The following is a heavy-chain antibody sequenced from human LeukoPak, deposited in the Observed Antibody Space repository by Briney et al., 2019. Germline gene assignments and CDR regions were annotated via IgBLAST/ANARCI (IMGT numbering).Heavy chain of an antibody. D-gene: IGHD3-22*01. J-gene: IGHJ4*02. V-gene: IGHV3-13*01. CDR2: IGTAGDT. CDR3: ARGDSSGYFRSAGNFDH. Sequence: PGGSLRLSCAASGFTFSSYDMHWVRQGTGKGLEWISGIGTAGDTYYPGSVKARFTVSRENAKNSLYLQINSLGAGDTAVYYCARGDSSGYFRSAGNFDHWGQGTLVTVSS. CDR1: GFTFSSYD.